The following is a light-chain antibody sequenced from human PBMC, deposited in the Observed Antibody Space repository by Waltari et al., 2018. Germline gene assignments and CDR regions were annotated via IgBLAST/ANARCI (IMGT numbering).Light chain of an antibody. CDR1: QDIGNH. CDR3: QQYYGLAT. V-gene: IGKV1-NL1*01. J-gene: IGKJ1*01. CDR2: TPS. Sequence: DIQMTQSPASLSASVGDRVAITCRGSQDIGNHLVWYQQKPGKAPTFLRYTPSTLESGVPSMFSGSGSGTDYTLTISSLQPEDFATYFCQQYYGLATFGQGTKVEIK.